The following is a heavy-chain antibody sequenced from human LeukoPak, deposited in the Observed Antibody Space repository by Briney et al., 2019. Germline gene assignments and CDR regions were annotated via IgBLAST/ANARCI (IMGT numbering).Heavy chain of an antibody. V-gene: IGHV1-2*02. CDR2: INPNSGGT. Sequence: ASVKVSCKASGGTFSSYAISWVRQAPGQGLEWMGWINPNSGGTNYAQKFQGRVTMTRDTSISTAYMELSRLRSDDTAVYYCARVGDGLYYFDYWGQGTLVTVSS. CDR3: ARVGDGLYYFDY. D-gene: IGHD6-19*01. J-gene: IGHJ4*02. CDR1: GGTFSSYA.